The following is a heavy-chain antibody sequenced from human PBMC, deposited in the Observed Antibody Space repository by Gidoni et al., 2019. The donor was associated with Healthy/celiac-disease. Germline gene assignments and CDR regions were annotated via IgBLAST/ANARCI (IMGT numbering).Heavy chain of an antibody. CDR2: IAVASGNT. J-gene: IGHJ6*02. Sequence: QMQLVQSGPEVKKPGTSVKVSCKASGSTFTSHAMQWVRQARRQRLEWTGWIAVASGNTNYAQNFQERVTITRDMSTSTAYMELSSLISEDTAVYYCAAAPDYGDYYYGMDVWGQGTTVTVSS. CDR1: GSTFTSHA. V-gene: IGHV1-58*02. D-gene: IGHD4-17*01. CDR3: AAAPDYGDYYYGMDV.